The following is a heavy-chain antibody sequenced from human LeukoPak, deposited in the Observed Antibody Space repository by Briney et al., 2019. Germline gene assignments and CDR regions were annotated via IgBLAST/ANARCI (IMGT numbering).Heavy chain of an antibody. J-gene: IGHJ4*02. Sequence: PSGTLSLTCTVSGGSISSSSYYWGWIRQPPGKGPEWIGSIYYSGSTYYNPSLKSRVTISVDTSKNQFSLKLSSVTAADTAVYYCARPALYVWGSYRTYYFDYWGQGTLVTVSS. CDR1: GGSISSSSYY. V-gene: IGHV4-39*01. CDR2: IYYSGST. D-gene: IGHD3-16*02. CDR3: ARPALYVWGSYRTYYFDY.